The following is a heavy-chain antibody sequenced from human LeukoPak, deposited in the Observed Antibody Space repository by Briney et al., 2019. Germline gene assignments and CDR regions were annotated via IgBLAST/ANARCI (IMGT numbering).Heavy chain of an antibody. J-gene: IGHJ4*02. CDR1: GYRFTNYW. CDR2: LYPGDSDT. D-gene: IGHD6-19*01. Sequence: GESLKISCKASGYRFTNYWIGWVRQMPGKGLEWMGILYPGDSDTRYSPSIQGQVTITADKSISTAYLQWSSLKASDTAMYYCARGAQWLDFDYWGQGTLVTVSS. V-gene: IGHV5-51*01. CDR3: ARGAQWLDFDY.